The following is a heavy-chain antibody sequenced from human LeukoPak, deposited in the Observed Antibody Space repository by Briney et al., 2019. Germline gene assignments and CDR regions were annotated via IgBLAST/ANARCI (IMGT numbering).Heavy chain of an antibody. CDR3: AKDQYYDFWSGYYGFDY. J-gene: IGHJ4*02. D-gene: IGHD3-3*01. Sequence: GGSLRLSCAASGFTFSSYAMSWVRQAPGKGLEWVSVISDSGGSTYYADSVKGRFTISRDNSKNTLYLQMNSLRAEDTAVYYCAKDQYYDFWSGYYGFDYWGQGTLVTVSS. V-gene: IGHV3-23*01. CDR2: ISDSGGST. CDR1: GFTFSSYA.